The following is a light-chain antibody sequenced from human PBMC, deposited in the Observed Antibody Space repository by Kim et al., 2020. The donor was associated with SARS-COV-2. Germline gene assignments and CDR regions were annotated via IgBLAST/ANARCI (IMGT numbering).Light chain of an antibody. CDR2: GAS. CDR1: QGISNS. J-gene: IGKJ1*01. CDR3: QRYNSAPPT. V-gene: IGKV1-27*01. Sequence: AAGGDSVTITCRSSQGISNSLAWYQQRPGKVPNLLIYGASTLQSGVPSRFSGSASGTDFTLSISSLQPEDVATYYCQRYNSAPPTFGQGTKVDIK.